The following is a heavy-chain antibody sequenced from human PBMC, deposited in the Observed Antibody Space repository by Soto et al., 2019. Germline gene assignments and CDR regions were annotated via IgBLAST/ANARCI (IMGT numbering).Heavy chain of an antibody. V-gene: IGHV4-59*01. CDR2: IYYSGST. J-gene: IGHJ5*02. CDR3: ARPHGGSSGWDNWFDP. CDR1: GGSISSCY. Sequence: SETLSLTCTVPGGSISSCYWSWIRQPPGKGLEWIGYIYYSGSTNYNPSLKSRVTISVDTSKNQFSLKLSSVTAADTAVYYCARPHGGSSGWDNWFDPWGQGTLVTVS. D-gene: IGHD6-25*01.